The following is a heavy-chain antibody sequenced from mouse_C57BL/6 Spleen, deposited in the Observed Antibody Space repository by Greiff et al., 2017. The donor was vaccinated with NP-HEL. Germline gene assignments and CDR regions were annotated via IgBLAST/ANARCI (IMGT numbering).Heavy chain of an antibody. Sequence: QVQLQQPGAELVRPGSSVQLSCKASGYTFTSYWMDWVKQRPGQGLEWIGNIYPSDSETHYNQKFKDKATLTVDKSSSTAYMQLSSLTSEDSAVYYCARGYYGSSYVAYWGQGTLVTVSA. CDR2: IYPSDSET. J-gene: IGHJ3*01. V-gene: IGHV1-61*01. D-gene: IGHD1-1*01. CDR3: ARGYYGSSYVAY. CDR1: GYTFTSYW.